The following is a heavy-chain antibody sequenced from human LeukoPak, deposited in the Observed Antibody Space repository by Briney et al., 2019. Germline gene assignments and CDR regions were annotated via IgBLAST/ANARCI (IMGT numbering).Heavy chain of an antibody. CDR3: ARDLRADYYDSSGYYLDAFDI. V-gene: IGHV4-4*02. J-gene: IGHJ3*02. CDR2: IYHSGST. D-gene: IGHD3-22*01. Sequence: SGTLSLTCAVSGGSISSSNWWSWVRQPPGKGLEWIGEIYHSGSTNYDPSLKSRVTISVDKSKNQFSLKLSSVTAADTAVYYCARDLRADYYDSSGYYLDAFDIWGQGTMVTVSS. CDR1: GGSISSSNW.